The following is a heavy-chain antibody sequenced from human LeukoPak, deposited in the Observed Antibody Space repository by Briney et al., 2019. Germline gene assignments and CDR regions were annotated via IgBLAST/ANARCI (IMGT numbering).Heavy chain of an antibody. D-gene: IGHD3-16*01. V-gene: IGHV1-46*01. J-gene: IGHJ4*02. Sequence: ASVKVSCKATGYTFTRHYIHWIRQAPGRGLEWMGIINPSDGSTNYAQKFQGRVTMTTDTSTSTVYMDLSGLRSEDTAVYYCAREGGGLGYFDSWGQGTLVTVSS. CDR1: GYTFTRHY. CDR2: INPSDGST. CDR3: AREGGGLGYFDS.